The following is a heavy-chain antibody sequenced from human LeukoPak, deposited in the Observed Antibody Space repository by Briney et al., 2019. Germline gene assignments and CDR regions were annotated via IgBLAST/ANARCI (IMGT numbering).Heavy chain of an antibody. CDR2: INPNSGGT. D-gene: IGHD2-15*01. V-gene: IGHV1-2*02. J-gene: IGHJ5*02. CDR1: GYTFTGYY. Sequence: GASVKVSCKASGYTFTGYYMHWVRQAPGQELEWMGWINPNSGGTNYAQKFQGRVTMTRDTSISTAYMELSRLRSDDTAVYYCARDMYCSGGSCYPGLDPWGQGTLVTVSS. CDR3: ARDMYCSGGSCYPGLDP.